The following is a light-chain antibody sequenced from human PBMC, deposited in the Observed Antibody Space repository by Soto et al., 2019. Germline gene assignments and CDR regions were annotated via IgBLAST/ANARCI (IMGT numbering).Light chain of an antibody. J-gene: IGKJ1*01. V-gene: IGKV3-15*01. CDR3: QQYNNLRT. CDR2: YTS. Sequence: EIVLTQFPAALSVSPGERATLSCWASYTVGTYLAWYQQKPGQAPRLLIYYTSTRATGVPARFSGSGSGTEFTLTSSSLQSEDFAVYYCQQYNNLRTFGQGTKVDI. CDR1: YTVGTY.